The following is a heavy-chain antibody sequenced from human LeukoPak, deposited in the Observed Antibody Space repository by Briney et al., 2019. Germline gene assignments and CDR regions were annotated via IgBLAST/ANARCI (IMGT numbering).Heavy chain of an antibody. Sequence: PETLSLTCTVSGDSISSSSYYWGWIRQPPGKGLEWIGSIYYSGSTYYNPSLKSRVTIFVDTSKNQFSLKLSSVTAADTAVYYCARHSGAYSYPHFDYWGQGTLVTVSS. CDR2: IYYSGST. J-gene: IGHJ4*02. D-gene: IGHD3-22*01. CDR3: ARHSGAYSYPHFDY. V-gene: IGHV4-39*01. CDR1: GDSISSSSYY.